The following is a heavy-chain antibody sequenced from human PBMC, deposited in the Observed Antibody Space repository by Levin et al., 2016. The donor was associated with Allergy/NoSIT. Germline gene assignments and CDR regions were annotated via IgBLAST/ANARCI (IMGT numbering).Heavy chain of an antibody. V-gene: IGHV3-23*01. CDR1: GFTFNNYA. J-gene: IGHJ4*02. CDR2: FAASASVT. Sequence: GGSLRLSCSVSGFTFNNYAVTWVRQAPGKGLEWVSAFAASASVTYYADSVKGRFTVSRDKSKNTLYLQMNSLRADDTAVYYCAKGGIFGILVPYLDYWGQGTLVTVSS. CDR3: AKGGIFGILVPYLDY. D-gene: IGHD3-3*01.